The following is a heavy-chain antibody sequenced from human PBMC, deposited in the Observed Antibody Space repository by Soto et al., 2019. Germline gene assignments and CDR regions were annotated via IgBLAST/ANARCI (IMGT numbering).Heavy chain of an antibody. D-gene: IGHD2-2*01. V-gene: IGHV3-23*01. Sequence: PGGSLRLSCAASGFTFSSYAMSWVRQAPGKGLEWVSAISGSGGSTYYADSVKGRFTISRDNSKNTLYLQMNSLRAEDTAVYYCAKRPHCSSTSCYAAGGGGYFDYWGQGTLVTVSS. J-gene: IGHJ4*02. CDR3: AKRPHCSSTSCYAAGGGGYFDY. CDR1: GFTFSSYA. CDR2: ISGSGGST.